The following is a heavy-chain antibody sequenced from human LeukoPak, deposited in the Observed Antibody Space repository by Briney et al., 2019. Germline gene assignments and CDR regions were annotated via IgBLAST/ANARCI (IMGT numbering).Heavy chain of an antibody. CDR3: AGEDTAMVSFDY. D-gene: IGHD5-18*01. J-gene: IGHJ4*02. CDR1: GYTFTSYG. V-gene: IGHV1-18*01. Sequence: ASVKVSCKASGYTFTSYGISWVRQAPGQGLEWMGWISAYNGNTNYAQKLQGRVTMTTDTSTSTAYMELRSLRSDDTAVYYCAGEDTAMVSFDYWGQGTLVTVSS. CDR2: ISAYNGNT.